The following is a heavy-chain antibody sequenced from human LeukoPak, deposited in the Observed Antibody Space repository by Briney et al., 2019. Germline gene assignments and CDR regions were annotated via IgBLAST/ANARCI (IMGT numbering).Heavy chain of an antibody. CDR3: ASLPYSRSPLFDL. D-gene: IGHD6-6*01. V-gene: IGHV4-59*08. CDR2: IYYSGST. Sequence: SEALSLTCTVSGGSISSYYWNWIRQPPGKGLEWIGYIYYSGSTNYNPSLKSRVTISVDTSKNQFSLKLSSVTAADTAVYYCASLPYSRSPLFDLWGQGTLVTVSS. J-gene: IGHJ4*02. CDR1: GGSISSYY.